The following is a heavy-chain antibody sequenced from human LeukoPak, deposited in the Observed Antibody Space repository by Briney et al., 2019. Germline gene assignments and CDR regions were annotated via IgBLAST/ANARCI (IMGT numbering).Heavy chain of an antibody. CDR3: AGGTYYNGSGSYNFDY. J-gene: IGHJ4*02. CDR1: GGSFSGYY. V-gene: IGHV4-34*01. CDR2: INHSGST. Sequence: SETLSLTCAVYGGSFSGYYWSWIRQPPGKGLEWIGEINHSGSTNYNPSLKSRVTISVDTSKNQFSLKLSSVTAADTAVYYCAGGTYYNGSGSYNFDYWGQGTLVTVSS. D-gene: IGHD3-10*01.